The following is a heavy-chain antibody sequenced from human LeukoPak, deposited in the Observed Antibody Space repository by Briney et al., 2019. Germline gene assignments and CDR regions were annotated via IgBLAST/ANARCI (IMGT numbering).Heavy chain of an antibody. V-gene: IGHV5-51*01. Sequence: GEPLKISCKGSGYSFTRYWIGWVRQMPGKGLEWMGVIYSGASDTRYSPSFQGQVTISVDKSLSTAYLQWSSLKASDTAMYYCARHRDSSTSCYDYWGQGTLVTVSS. CDR3: ARHRDSSTSCYDY. CDR1: GYSFTRYW. CDR2: IYSGASDT. D-gene: IGHD2-2*01. J-gene: IGHJ4*02.